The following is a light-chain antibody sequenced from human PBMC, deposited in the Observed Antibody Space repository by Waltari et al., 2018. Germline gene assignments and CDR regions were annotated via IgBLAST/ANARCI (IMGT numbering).Light chain of an antibody. J-gene: IGLJ2*01. V-gene: IGLV2-23*02. CDR3: CSYAGSSFVV. CDR1: SSDVGSYNL. CDR2: EVR. Sequence: QSALTQPASVSGSPGQSITISCTGTSSDVGSYNLVSWYQQHPGKAPKPIFYEVRKRPSGVSNRFSGSKSGNTASLTISGLQAEDEADYYCCSYAGSSFVVFGGGTKLTVL.